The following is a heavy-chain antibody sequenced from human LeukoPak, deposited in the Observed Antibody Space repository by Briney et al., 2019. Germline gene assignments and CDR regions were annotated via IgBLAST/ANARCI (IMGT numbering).Heavy chain of an antibody. V-gene: IGHV3-21*04. Sequence: GGSLRLSCAASGFTFYTYSMNWVRQAPGKGLEWVSSISSSGTYTYYADSVKGRFTISRDNSKNTLYLQMNNLRAEDTAIYYCAKAANYDILTGYYLDYWGQGTLVTVSS. CDR2: ISSSGTYT. J-gene: IGHJ4*02. D-gene: IGHD3-9*01. CDR1: GFTFYTYS. CDR3: AKAANYDILTGYYLDY.